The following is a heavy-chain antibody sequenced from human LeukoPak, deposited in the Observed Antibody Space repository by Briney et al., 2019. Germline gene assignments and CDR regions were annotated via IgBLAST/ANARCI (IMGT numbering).Heavy chain of an antibody. V-gene: IGHV3-30-3*01. CDR2: ISYDGSNK. CDR3: ATSGLRYFDWLLPFDY. D-gene: IGHD3-9*01. Sequence: PGGSLRLSCAASGFTFNNYAIHWVRQAPGKGLEWVALISYDGSNKYYADSVKGRFTISRDNSKNTLYLQMNSLRAEDTAVYYCATSGLRYFDWLLPFDYWGQGTLVTVSS. CDR1: GFTFNNYA. J-gene: IGHJ4*02.